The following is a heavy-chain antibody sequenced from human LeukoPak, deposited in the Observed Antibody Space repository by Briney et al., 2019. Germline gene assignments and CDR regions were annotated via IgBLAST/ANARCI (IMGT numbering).Heavy chain of an antibody. CDR2: INHSGST. CDR3: ARLAARRSDKYYYYYYGMDV. Sequence: NPSETLSLTCAVYGGSFSGYYWSWIRQPPGKGLEWIGEINHSGSTNYNPSLKSRVTISVDTSKNQFSLKLSSVTAADTAVYYCARLAARRSDKYYYYYYGMDVWGQGTTVTVSS. D-gene: IGHD6-6*01. J-gene: IGHJ6*02. CDR1: GGSFSGYY. V-gene: IGHV4-34*01.